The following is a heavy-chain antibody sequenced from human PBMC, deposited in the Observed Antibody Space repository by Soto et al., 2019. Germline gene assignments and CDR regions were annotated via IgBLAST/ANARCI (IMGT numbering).Heavy chain of an antibody. V-gene: IGHV2-26*01. Sequence: QVTLKEAGPALVQPTETLTLTCTVSGFSLTTGKLGVSWIRQPPGKALEWLAHIFSDNERSYSTSLHGRLTISKDTSGSQVVLSMTNVDPVDTATYYCARMKVDSYQFYYAMDVWGQGTTVTVSS. J-gene: IGHJ6*02. CDR3: ARMKVDSYQFYYAMDV. D-gene: IGHD3-9*01. CDR2: IFSDNER. CDR1: GFSLTTGKLG.